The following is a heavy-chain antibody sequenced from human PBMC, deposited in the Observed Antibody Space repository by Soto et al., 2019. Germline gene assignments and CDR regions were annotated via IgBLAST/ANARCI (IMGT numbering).Heavy chain of an antibody. CDR3: ARERNSVWSNDAFDI. Sequence: EVQLVESGGGLVQPGGSLRLSCAASGFTFSTYWMHWVRQAPGKGLMWVSRINTDGSSTTYADSVKGRFTISRDNAKKTLYLQMNSLRADDTAVYFCARERNSVWSNDAFDIWGQGTMVTVSS. CDR2: INTDGSST. CDR1: GFTFSTYW. D-gene: IGHD6-19*01. V-gene: IGHV3-74*01. J-gene: IGHJ3*02.